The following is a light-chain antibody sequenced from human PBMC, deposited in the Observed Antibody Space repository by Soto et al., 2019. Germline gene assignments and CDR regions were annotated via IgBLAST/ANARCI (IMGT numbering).Light chain of an antibody. CDR3: QQYNNWPQT. CDR1: QSVSSN. Sequence: EIVMTQSPATLSVSPGERATLSCRASQSVSSNLAWYQQKPGQAPRLLIYDTSTRATGIPARFSGSGSGTEFTLTLSSLQSEDFAVYYCQQYNNWPQTFGQGPKVEIK. CDR2: DTS. J-gene: IGKJ1*01. V-gene: IGKV3-15*01.